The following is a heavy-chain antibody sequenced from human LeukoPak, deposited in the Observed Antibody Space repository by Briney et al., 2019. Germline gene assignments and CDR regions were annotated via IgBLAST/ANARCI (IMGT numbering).Heavy chain of an antibody. CDR2: IDPSDSYT. V-gene: IGHV5-10-1*01. D-gene: IGHD6-13*01. J-gene: IGHJ4*02. Sequence: GESLKISCKGSGYSFTSYWISWVRQMPGKGLEWMGRIDPSDSYTNYSPFFQGHVTISADKSISTAYLQWSSLKASDTAMYYCARVGVYSSSWAYFDYWGQGTLVTVSS. CDR1: GYSFTSYW. CDR3: ARVGVYSSSWAYFDY.